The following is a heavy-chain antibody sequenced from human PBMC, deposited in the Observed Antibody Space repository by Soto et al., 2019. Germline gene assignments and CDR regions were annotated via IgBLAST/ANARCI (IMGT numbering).Heavy chain of an antibody. V-gene: IGHV4-39*01. D-gene: IGHD3-10*01. CDR3: AVGGSGSPDYYGMDV. Sequence: PSETLSLTCTVSGGSISSGGYYWGWIRQPPGKGLEWIGSIYYSGSTYYNPSLKSRVTISVDTSKNQFSLKLSSVTAADTAVYYCAVGGSGSPDYYGMDVWGQGTTVTVSS. CDR2: IYYSGST. CDR1: GGSISSGGYY. J-gene: IGHJ6*02.